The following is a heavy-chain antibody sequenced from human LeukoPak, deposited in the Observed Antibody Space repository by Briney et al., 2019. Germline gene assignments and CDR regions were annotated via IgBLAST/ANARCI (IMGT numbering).Heavy chain of an antibody. CDR1: GFTFSTYW. V-gene: IGHV3-7*01. D-gene: IGHD6-25*01. CDR3: TREAAASIDY. CDR2: IKHDGSEK. Sequence: GGSLRLSCAASGFTFSTYWMSWVRQAPGKGLEWVANIKHDGSEKYYLDSVKGRFTISRDNAKNSLYLQMNSLRAEDTAVYFCTREAAASIDYWGQGTLVTVSS. J-gene: IGHJ4*02.